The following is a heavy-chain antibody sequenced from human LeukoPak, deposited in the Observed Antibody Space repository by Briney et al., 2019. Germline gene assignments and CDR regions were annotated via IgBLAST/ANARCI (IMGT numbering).Heavy chain of an antibody. CDR3: ARAGIYYDSSGYYFDY. CDR2: ISAYNGNT. V-gene: IGHV1-18*01. J-gene: IGHJ4*02. CDR1: GYTFTSYG. Sequence: GASVKVSCKASGYTFTSYGISWVRQAPGQGLEWMGWISAYNGNTNYAQKLQGRVTMTTDTSTSTAYMELRSLRSDDTAVYYCARAGIYYDSSGYYFDYWGRGTLVTVSS. D-gene: IGHD3-22*01.